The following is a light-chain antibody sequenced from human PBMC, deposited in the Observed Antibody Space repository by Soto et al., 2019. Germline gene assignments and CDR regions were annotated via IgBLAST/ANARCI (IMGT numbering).Light chain of an antibody. V-gene: IGKV1-39*01. Sequence: DIQMTQSPSSLSASVGDRVIITCRASQSISNYLNWYQQKPGKAPKLLIYAASRLQSGVPSTFSGSGSGTDFTLTISSLQPEDFATYYCQQSYSTPYTFGQGTKLEIK. CDR3: QQSYSTPYT. CDR1: QSISNY. J-gene: IGKJ2*01. CDR2: AAS.